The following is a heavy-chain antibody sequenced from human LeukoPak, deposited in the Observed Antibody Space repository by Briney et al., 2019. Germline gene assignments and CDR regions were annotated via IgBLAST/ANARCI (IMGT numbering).Heavy chain of an antibody. CDR3: AKVGGYGDYVGYFDY. CDR2: ISWDGGST. V-gene: IGHV3-43D*04. Sequence: GGSLRLSCAASGFTFSSYAMSWVRQAPGKGLEWVSLISWDGGSTYYADSVKGRFTISRDNSKNSLYLQMNSLGAEDTALYYCAKVGGYGDYVGYFDYWGQGTLVTVSS. J-gene: IGHJ4*02. CDR1: GFTFSSYA. D-gene: IGHD4-17*01.